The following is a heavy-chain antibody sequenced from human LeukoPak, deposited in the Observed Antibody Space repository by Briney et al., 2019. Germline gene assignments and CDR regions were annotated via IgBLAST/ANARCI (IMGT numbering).Heavy chain of an antibody. Sequence: PSETLSLTCTVSGGSISSGGYYWSWIRQHPGKGLEWIGYIYYSGSTYYNPSLKSRVTISVDTSKNQFSLKLSSVTAADTAVYYCARVAPRGGENYWGQGTLVTVSS. CDR1: GGSISSGGYY. CDR3: ARVAPRGGENY. V-gene: IGHV4-31*03. J-gene: IGHJ4*02. CDR2: IYYSGST. D-gene: IGHD3-10*01.